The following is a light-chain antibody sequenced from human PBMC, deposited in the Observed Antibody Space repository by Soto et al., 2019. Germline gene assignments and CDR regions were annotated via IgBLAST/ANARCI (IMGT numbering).Light chain of an antibody. CDR2: GAS. Sequence: EIVMTQSPATLSVSPGERATLSCRASQSVSSSLAWYQQKPGQAPRLLIYGASTRATGIPARFSGSGSGTVFTLTISSLQSEDFAVYYCQQYNNWWTFGQGTKVEIK. CDR3: QQYNNWWT. V-gene: IGKV3-15*01. J-gene: IGKJ1*01. CDR1: QSVSSS.